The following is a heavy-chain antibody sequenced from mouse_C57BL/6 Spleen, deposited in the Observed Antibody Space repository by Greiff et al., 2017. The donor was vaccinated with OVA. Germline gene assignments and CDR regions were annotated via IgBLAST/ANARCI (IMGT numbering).Heavy chain of an antibody. V-gene: IGHV1-26*01. Sequence: EVQLQQSGPELVKPGASVKISCKASGYTFPDYYLNWVKQSHGKSLEWIGDLNPNNGGTSYNQKFKGQATLTLDKSSRTAYMELRSLTSEDSAVYYCARLDSPYAMDDWGQGTSGTVSS. CDR1: GYTFPDYY. D-gene: IGHD2-12*01. CDR2: LNPNNGGT. CDR3: ARLDSPYAMDD. J-gene: IGHJ4*01.